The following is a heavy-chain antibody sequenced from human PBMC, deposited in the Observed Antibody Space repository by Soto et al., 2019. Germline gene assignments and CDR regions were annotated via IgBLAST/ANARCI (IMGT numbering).Heavy chain of an antibody. D-gene: IGHD6-13*01. V-gene: IGHV2-5*02. CDR1: GFSLSTSGVG. Sequence: SGPTLVNPTQTLTLTCTFSGFSLSTSGVGVGWIRQPPGKALEWLALIYWDDDKRYSPSLKSRLTITKDTSKNQVVLTMTNMDPVDTATFYFAHRVPPGSSWYYFDYWGQGTLVTVSS. J-gene: IGHJ4*02. CDR2: IYWDDDK. CDR3: AHRVPPGSSWYYFDY.